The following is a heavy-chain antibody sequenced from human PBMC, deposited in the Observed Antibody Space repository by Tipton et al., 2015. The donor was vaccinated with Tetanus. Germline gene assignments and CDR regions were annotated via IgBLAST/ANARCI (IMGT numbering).Heavy chain of an antibody. CDR2: SYSTGST. Sequence: TLSLTCGVSGGSISGYFWSWIRQPPGKGLEWIGYSYSTGSTNYNPSLRSRLTISVDTSKNQFSPKLKSVTAADTAVYYCVANDGGLEHGQHWGQGTLVTVSS. CDR3: VANDGGLEHGQH. J-gene: IGHJ1*01. CDR1: GGSISGYF. D-gene: IGHD2-8*01. V-gene: IGHV4-59*03.